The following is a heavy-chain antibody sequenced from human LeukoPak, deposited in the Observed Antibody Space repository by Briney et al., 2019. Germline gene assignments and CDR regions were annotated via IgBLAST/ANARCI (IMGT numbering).Heavy chain of an antibody. D-gene: IGHD1-1*01. Sequence: ASVKVSCKASCYTFSSYVISWVRQAPGQGLEWMGWISSYNGNTKYEENHQGRVTMTTDTSTSTAYMELRSLRSDDTAVYYCARVQLERSGEPFDYWGQGTLVTVSS. CDR1: CYTFSSYV. CDR3: ARVQLERSGEPFDY. V-gene: IGHV1-18*01. J-gene: IGHJ4*02. CDR2: ISSYNGNT.